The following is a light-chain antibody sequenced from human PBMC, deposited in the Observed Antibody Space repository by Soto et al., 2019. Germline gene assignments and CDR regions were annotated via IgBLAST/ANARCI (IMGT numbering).Light chain of an antibody. J-gene: IGLJ2*01. CDR2: AAS. CDR3: SSSTSTTTLL. Sequence: QSALTQPASVSGSPGQSITISCTGTSSDVGGYNYVSWYQHHPGNAPKLIIYAASNRPPGVSNRFSGSKSGNTASLTISGLQAEDEAEYYCSSSTSTTTLLFGGGTKLTVL. CDR1: SSDVGGYNY. V-gene: IGLV2-14*01.